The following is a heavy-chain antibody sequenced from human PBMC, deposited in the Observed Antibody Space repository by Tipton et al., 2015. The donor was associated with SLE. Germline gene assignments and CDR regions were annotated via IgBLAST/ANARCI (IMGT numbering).Heavy chain of an antibody. Sequence: SLRLSCAASGFTFSSYSMNWVRQAPGKGLEWVSGINWNGGSTGYADSVKGRFTISRDNAKNSLYLQMNSLRAEDTALYYCARDRAVAGTRGNFDYWGQGTLVTVSS. CDR2: INWNGGST. CDR3: ARDRAVAGTRGNFDY. D-gene: IGHD6-19*01. J-gene: IGHJ4*02. CDR1: GFTFSSYS. V-gene: IGHV3-20*04.